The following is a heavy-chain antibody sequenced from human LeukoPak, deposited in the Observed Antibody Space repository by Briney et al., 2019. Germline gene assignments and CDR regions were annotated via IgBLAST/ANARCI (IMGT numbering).Heavy chain of an antibody. CDR1: GGSFSGYY. D-gene: IGHD2-2*01. V-gene: IGHV4-34*01. J-gene: IGHJ5*02. Sequence: TSETLSLTCAVYGGSFSGYYWSWIRQPPGKGLEWIGEINHSGSTNYNPSLKSRVTISVDTSKNQFSLKLSSVTAADTAVYYCARGLRYCSSTSCYLIDPWGQGTLVTVSS. CDR2: INHSGST. CDR3: ARGLRYCSSTSCYLIDP.